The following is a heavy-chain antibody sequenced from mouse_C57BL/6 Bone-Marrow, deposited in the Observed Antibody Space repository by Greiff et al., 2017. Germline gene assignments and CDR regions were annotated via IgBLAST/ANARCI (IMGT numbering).Heavy chain of an antibody. CDR1: GYTFTSYW. CDR2: IDPSDSYT. J-gene: IGHJ1*03. V-gene: IGHV1-69*01. Sequence: VHLQQSGAELVMPGASVKLSCKASGYTFTSYWMHWVKQRPGQGLEWIGEIDPSDSYTNYNQKFKGKSTLTVDKSSSTAYMQLSSLTSEDSAVYYWAREWAVVGDLDVWGTGTTVTVSS. D-gene: IGHD1-1*01. CDR3: AREWAVVGDLDV.